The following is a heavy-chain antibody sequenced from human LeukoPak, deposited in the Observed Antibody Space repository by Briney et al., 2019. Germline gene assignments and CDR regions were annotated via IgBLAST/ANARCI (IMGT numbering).Heavy chain of an antibody. D-gene: IGHD6-19*01. V-gene: IGHV3-53*01. CDR1: GFTISSNY. J-gene: IGHJ4*02. CDR2: IYSGDNT. CDR3: ARRSNSVWHFDC. Sequence: GGSLRLSCAASGFTISSNYMSWVRQAPGKGLEWVSIIYSGDNTYYADSVKGRFTISRDNSKNTLYLQMNSLRAEDTAVYYCARRSNSVWHFDCWGQGTLVTVSS.